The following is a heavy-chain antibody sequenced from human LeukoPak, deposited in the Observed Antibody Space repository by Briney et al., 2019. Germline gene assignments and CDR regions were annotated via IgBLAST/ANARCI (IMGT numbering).Heavy chain of an antibody. CDR2: IYSGGST. V-gene: IGHV3-53*01. J-gene: IGHJ4*02. CDR3: ARGSYGPRDPYYFDY. D-gene: IGHD5-18*01. CDR1: GFTVSSNY. Sequence: GGSLRLSCAASGFTVSSNYMSWVRQAPGKGLEWVSVIYSGGSTYYADSVKGRFTISRDNSKNTLYLQMNSLRAEDTAVYYCARGSYGPRDPYYFDYWGQGTLVTVSS.